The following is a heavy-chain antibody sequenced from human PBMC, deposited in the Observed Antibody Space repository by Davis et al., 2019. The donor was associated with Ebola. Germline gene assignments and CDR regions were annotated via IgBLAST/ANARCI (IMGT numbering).Heavy chain of an antibody. CDR1: GGSISSSSYY. CDR2: IYYSRST. CDR3: ARDSGYSYGMDV. V-gene: IGHV4-39*02. J-gene: IGHJ6*02. Sequence: SETLSLTCTVSGGSISSSSYYWGWIRQPPGKGLAWIGSIYYSRSTYYNPSLKSRVTISVDTSKNQFSLKLSSVTAADTAVYYCARDSGYSYGMDVWGQGTTVTVSS. D-gene: IGHD5-18*01.